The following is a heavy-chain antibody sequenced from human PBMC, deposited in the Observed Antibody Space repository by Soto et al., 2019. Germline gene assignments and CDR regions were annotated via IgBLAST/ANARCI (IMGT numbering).Heavy chain of an antibody. CDR3: AAGFPPDF. V-gene: IGHV3-7*01. D-gene: IGHD2-21*01. Sequence: EVHLVESGGGLVQPGGSRTLSCAASGFRFSISWMNWVRQAPGKGLEWVANIKGEGSEKYYVDSVKGRFTISRDNAKNSLYLQMNSLRAEDTAVYYCAAGFPPDFWGQGTLVTVSS. CDR1: GFRFSISW. CDR2: IKGEGSEK. J-gene: IGHJ4*02.